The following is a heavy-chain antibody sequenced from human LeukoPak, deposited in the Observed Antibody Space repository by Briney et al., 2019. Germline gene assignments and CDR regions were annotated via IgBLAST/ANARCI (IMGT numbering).Heavy chain of an antibody. Sequence: SETLSLTCIVSGGSIRSHYWTWIRQPPGKGLEWIGYIYHSGTTNYNPSLKSRVTMSVDTSKNQFSLKLNSVTAADTAVYYCARDISFGYMDVWAKGITVTVSS. CDR2: IYHSGTT. V-gene: IGHV4-59*11. J-gene: IGHJ6*03. D-gene: IGHD3-16*01. CDR3: ARDISFGYMDV. CDR1: GGSIRSHY.